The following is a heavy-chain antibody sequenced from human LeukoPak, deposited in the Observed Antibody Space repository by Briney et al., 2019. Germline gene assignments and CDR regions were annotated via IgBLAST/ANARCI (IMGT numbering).Heavy chain of an antibody. CDR1: GFTFSNYD. J-gene: IGHJ4*02. CDR3: AKETYYDFWSALDY. V-gene: IGHV3-23*01. CDR2: ISGSGDST. Sequence: GGSLRLSCAASGFTFSNYDMSWVRQAPGKGLEWVSAISGSGDSTYYADSVKGRFTISRDNSKNTLYLQMNSLGAEDTAVYYCAKETYYDFWSALDYWGQGILVTVSS. D-gene: IGHD3-3*01.